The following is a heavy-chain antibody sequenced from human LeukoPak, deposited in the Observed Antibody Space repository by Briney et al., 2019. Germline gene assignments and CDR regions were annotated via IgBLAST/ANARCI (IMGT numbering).Heavy chain of an antibody. V-gene: IGHV3-23*01. CDR3: AKVQAVGQWLAYFDY. CDR2: ISGSGGST. CDR1: GFIFSSYA. D-gene: IGHD6-19*01. J-gene: IGHJ4*02. Sequence: GGSLRLSCAASGFIFSSYAMSWVRQAPGKGLEWVSVISGSGGSTDYADSVKGRFTISRDNSKNTLYLQMNSLRAEDTAVYYCAKVQAVGQWLAYFDYWGQGTLVTVSS.